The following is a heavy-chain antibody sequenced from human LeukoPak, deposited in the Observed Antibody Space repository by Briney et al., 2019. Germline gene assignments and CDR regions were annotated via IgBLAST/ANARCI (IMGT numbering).Heavy chain of an antibody. Sequence: GGSLRLSCAASGFTFSTYSMNWVRQAPGKGLEWVSYISSSSSTIYYADSVKGRFTISRDNAENSLYLQMNSLRAEDTAVYYCARGSTYYDSSGQVPFDYWGQGTLVTVSS. V-gene: IGHV3-48*01. D-gene: IGHD3-22*01. CDR3: ARGSTYYDSSGQVPFDY. CDR2: ISSSSSTI. CDR1: GFTFSTYS. J-gene: IGHJ4*02.